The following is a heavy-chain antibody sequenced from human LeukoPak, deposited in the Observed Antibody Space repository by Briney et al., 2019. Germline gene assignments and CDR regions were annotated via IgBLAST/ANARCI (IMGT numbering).Heavy chain of an antibody. CDR2: IYSGGST. CDR3: ARGGYDILTTYFDY. Sequence: GGSLRLSCAASGFTFSSNYMRWVRQAPGKGLEWVSVIYSGGSTYYADSVKGRFTISRDNSKNTLYLQMNSLRAEDTAVYYCARGGYDILTTYFDYWGQGTLVTVSS. D-gene: IGHD3-9*01. J-gene: IGHJ4*02. CDR1: GFTFSSNY. V-gene: IGHV3-53*01.